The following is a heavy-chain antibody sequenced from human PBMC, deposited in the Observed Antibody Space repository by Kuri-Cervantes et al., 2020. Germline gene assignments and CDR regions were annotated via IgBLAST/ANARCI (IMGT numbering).Heavy chain of an antibody. CDR2: IIPIFGTP. V-gene: IGHV1-69*05. J-gene: IGHJ6*03. Sequence: SVKVSCKASGGTSSSYAISWVRQAPGQGLEWMGGIIPIFGTPNYAQKFQGRVTITTDESTSTAYMELSSLRSEDTAVYYCARVGAGGVGYSYGPGNYYYYMDVWGRGTTVTVSS. CDR1: GGTSSSYA. CDR3: ARVGAGGVGYSYGPGNYYYYMDV. D-gene: IGHD5-18*01.